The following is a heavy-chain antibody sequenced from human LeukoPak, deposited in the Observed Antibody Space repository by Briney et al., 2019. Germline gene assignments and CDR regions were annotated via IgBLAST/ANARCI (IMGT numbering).Heavy chain of an antibody. V-gene: IGHV3-23*01. Sequence: GGSLRLSCAASGFTFSSYAMSWVRQAPGKGLEWVSGVSGSGGNTYYADSVKGRFTISRDNSKNTLYLQMNSLRAEDTAVYYCAKAWYGSGWYPEFDYWGQGTLVTVSS. D-gene: IGHD6-19*01. CDR3: AKAWYGSGWYPEFDY. J-gene: IGHJ4*02. CDR1: GFTFSSYA. CDR2: VSGSGGNT.